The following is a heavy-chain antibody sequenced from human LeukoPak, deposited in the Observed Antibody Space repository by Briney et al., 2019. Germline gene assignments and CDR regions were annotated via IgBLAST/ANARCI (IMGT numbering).Heavy chain of an antibody. CDR1: GFTFRSYA. CDR3: AKDLYVWGSYRYFDY. D-gene: IGHD3-16*02. J-gene: IGHJ4*02. V-gene: IGHV3-23*01. Sequence: PGGSLRLSCAASGFTFRSYAMSWVRQAPGKGLEWVSAISGSGGSTYYADSVKGRFTISRDNSKNTLYLQMNSLRAEDTAVYYCAKDLYVWGSYRYFDYWGQGTLVTVSS. CDR2: ISGSGGST.